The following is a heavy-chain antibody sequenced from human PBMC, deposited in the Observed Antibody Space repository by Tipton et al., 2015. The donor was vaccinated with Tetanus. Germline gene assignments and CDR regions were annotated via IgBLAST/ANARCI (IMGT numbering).Heavy chain of an antibody. CDR1: GGSFSGYY. D-gene: IGHD5-18*01. J-gene: IGHJ4*02. Sequence: TLSLTCAVYGGSFSGYYWSWIRQPPGKGLEWIGEINHSGSTNYNPSLKSRVTISVDTSKNQFSLKLSSVTAADTAVYYCARGKRCSYTWGQGTLVTVSS. CDR3: ARGKRCSYT. V-gene: IGHV4-34*01. CDR2: INHSGST.